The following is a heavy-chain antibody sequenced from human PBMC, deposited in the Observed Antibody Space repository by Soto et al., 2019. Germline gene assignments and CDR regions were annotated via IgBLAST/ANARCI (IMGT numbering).Heavy chain of an antibody. CDR3: AKKRHLESRKYHFDC. CDR2: ISGSGHTT. Sequence: GGSLRLSCAASGFTFSSYAMSWVRQAPGKGLEWVSIISGSGHTTDYADSVKGRFTISRDNSKNTLYLQMDSLRGDDTAIYYCAKKRHLESRKYHFDCWGQGTLVTVSS. V-gene: IGHV3-23*01. J-gene: IGHJ4*02. D-gene: IGHD2-2*02. CDR1: GFTFSSYA.